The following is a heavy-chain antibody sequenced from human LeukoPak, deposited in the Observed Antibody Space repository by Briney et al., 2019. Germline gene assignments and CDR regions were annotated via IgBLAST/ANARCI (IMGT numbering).Heavy chain of an antibody. V-gene: IGHV3-53*01. J-gene: IGHJ4*02. Sequence: PGGSLRLSCAASGFTVSSNYMSWVRQAPGKGLEWVSAIYSGGSTYYADSVKGRFTISRDNTKNTMYLRMNSLRAEDTAVYYCARDRARGKYYFDYWGQGTLVTVSS. CDR3: ARDRARGKYYFDY. CDR2: IYSGGST. CDR1: GFTVSSNY.